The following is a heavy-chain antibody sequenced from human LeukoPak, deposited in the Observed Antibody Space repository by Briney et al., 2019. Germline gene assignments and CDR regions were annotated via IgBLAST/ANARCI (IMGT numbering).Heavy chain of an antibody. CDR3: ARQPSPYYYDSSGYQNWFDP. D-gene: IGHD3-22*01. CDR2: INPSGGST. CDR1: GYTFTSYY. J-gene: IGHJ5*02. V-gene: IGHV1-46*01. Sequence: ASVKVSCKASGYTFTSYYMHWVRQAPGQGLEWMGIINPSGGSTSYAQKFQGRVTMTRDTSTSTVYMELSSLRSEDTAVYYCARQPSPYYYDSSGYQNWFDPWGQGTLVIVSS.